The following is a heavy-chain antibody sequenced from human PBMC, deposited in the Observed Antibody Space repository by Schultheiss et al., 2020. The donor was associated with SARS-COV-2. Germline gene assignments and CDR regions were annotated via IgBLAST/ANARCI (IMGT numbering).Heavy chain of an antibody. V-gene: IGHV3-73*01. Sequence: GGSLRLSCAASGFTFSGSAMHWVRQASGKGLQWVGRIRSKPNSYATAYAASVKGRFTISRDDSKNTAYLLMNSLRAEDTAVYHCARDLAGTNDYWGQGTLVTVSS. D-gene: IGHD1-1*01. CDR2: IRSKPNSYAT. J-gene: IGHJ4*02. CDR1: GFTFSGSA. CDR3: ARDLAGTNDY.